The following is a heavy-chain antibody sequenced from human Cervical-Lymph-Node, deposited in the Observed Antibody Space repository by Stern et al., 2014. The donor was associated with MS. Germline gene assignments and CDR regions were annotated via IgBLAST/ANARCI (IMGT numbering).Heavy chain of an antibody. CDR2: IYPYDSDT. V-gene: IGHV5-51*01. J-gene: IGHJ4*02. CDR1: GYSFTIYY. CDR3: ARHVQGFDY. Sequence: EVQLVESGAEVKKPGESLKISCKLSGYSFTIYYIAWVRQMPGKCLEWMGVIYPYDSDTTYSPSFQGQVTISDDKSITTAYLQWSSLRAADTAMYYCARHVQGFDYWGQGTLVTVSS.